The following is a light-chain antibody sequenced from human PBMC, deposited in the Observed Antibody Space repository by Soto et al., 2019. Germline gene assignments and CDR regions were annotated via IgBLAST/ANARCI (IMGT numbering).Light chain of an antibody. J-gene: IGKJ5*01. CDR3: QQYNNWPSIT. V-gene: IGKV3-15*01. Sequence: EIVLTQSPGTLSLSPGERATLSCRASQSVSSSYLAWYQQKPGQAPRLLIYAASTRATGIPARLSGSGYGTEFTLTISSLQSEDFAVYYCQQYNNWPSITFGQGTRLEN. CDR2: AAS. CDR1: QSVSSSY.